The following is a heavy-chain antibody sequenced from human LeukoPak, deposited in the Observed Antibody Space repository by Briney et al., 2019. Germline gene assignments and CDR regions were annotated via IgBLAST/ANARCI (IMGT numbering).Heavy chain of an antibody. CDR2: ISGGADRT. J-gene: IGHJ4*02. CDR1: GSTFSNHA. Sequence: GGSLRLSCEASGSTFSNHAMSWVRQAPGKGLEWVSAISGGADRTYYADSVKGRFTISRDNSKDTLYLQMDSLRAEDTAVYYCAKDRGASDVDYFDCWGQGTLVTVSS. D-gene: IGHD3-16*01. CDR3: AKDRGASDVDYFDC. V-gene: IGHV3-23*01.